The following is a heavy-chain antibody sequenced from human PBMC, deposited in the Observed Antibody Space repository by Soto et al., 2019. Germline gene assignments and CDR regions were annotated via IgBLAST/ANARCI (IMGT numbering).Heavy chain of an antibody. D-gene: IGHD1-26*01. CDR2: ISENGDRQ. CDR1: GLTFSSSS. CDR3: ARRLAPSVSALGY. V-gene: IGHV3-30-3*01. Sequence: GASVKVSCTVSGLTFSSSSVHWVRQAPGKGLEWVAVISENGDRQYSTDSVRGRFLVSRDTFNNTIYLQMNSLRPEDTGEYFCARRLAPSVSALGYWGQGALVTVSS. J-gene: IGHJ4*02.